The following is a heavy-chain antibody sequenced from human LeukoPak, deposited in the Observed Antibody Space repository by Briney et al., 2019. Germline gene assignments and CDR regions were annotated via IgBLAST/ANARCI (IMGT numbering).Heavy chain of an antibody. D-gene: IGHD3-16*01. V-gene: IGHV4-59*11. Sequence: PSETLSLTCTVSGGSISSHYWTWIRRPPGKGLEWIGQIHYSGRPDYNPSLKSRVTISVDTSKSQLSLKVTSVTGADTAVYYCARFGVDYDMDVWGQGTTVTVSS. J-gene: IGHJ6*02. CDR3: ARFGVDYDMDV. CDR2: IHYSGRP. CDR1: GGSISSHY.